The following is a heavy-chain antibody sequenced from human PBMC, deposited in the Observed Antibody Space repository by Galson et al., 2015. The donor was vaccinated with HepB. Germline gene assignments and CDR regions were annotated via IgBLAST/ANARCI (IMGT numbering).Heavy chain of an antibody. J-gene: IGHJ4*02. CDR2: VSYDGSIA. D-gene: IGHD2-21*01. V-gene: IGHV3-30-3*01. Sequence: EWVASVSYDGSIAFYADSVKGRFTISRDSSKNTVYLQMNSLRSEDTAVYYCARDATYSSFYFDFWGQGTLVTVSS. CDR3: ARDATYSSFYFDF.